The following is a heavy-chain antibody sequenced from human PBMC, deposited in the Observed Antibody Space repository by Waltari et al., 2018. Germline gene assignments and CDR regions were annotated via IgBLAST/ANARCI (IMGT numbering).Heavy chain of an antibody. CDR3: ARDQQPMYFDI. D-gene: IGHD6-13*01. Sequence: QVQLRESVPGLVRPAETPSLTCSVYGGSVSSDSGSCIRQAPGKGLEWLGNVHYSRTTNYSPSVESRVTMSLGSSQTQFFLRLRSLTAADTAVYFCARDQQPMYFDIWGRGILVTVSA. CDR1: GGSVSSDS. V-gene: IGHV4-59*02. J-gene: IGHJ2*01. CDR2: VHYSRTT.